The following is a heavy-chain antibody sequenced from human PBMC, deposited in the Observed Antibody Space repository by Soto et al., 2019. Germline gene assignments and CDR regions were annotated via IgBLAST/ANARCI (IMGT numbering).Heavy chain of an antibody. V-gene: IGHV4-59*01. CDR1: DDSMKNYY. CDR2: IDYSWNT. CDR3: ARGAEWWDY. D-gene: IGHD2-15*01. J-gene: IGHJ4*02. Sequence: PSETLSLTCSVSDDSMKNYYWSWIRQPPGKGLEWIGYIDYSWNTNYNPSLKSRVSISVDTSKNQFSLRLNFVTAADTAMYYCARGAEWWDYWGQGILVTVSS.